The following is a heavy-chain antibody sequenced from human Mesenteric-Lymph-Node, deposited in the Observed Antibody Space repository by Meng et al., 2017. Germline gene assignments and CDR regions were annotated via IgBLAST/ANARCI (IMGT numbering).Heavy chain of an antibody. CDR3: ARASSSRVDFDY. D-gene: IGHD3-3*01. J-gene: IGHJ4*02. CDR2: INGDGREK. Sequence: GESLKISCEASGFSFSNYWLSWVRQAPGKGLEWVANINGDGREKYYVDSVKGRFAISRDNAQNSLYLQMNSLSAEDTAMHYCARASSSRVDFDYWGQGTLVTVSS. CDR1: GFSFSNYW. V-gene: IGHV3-7*01.